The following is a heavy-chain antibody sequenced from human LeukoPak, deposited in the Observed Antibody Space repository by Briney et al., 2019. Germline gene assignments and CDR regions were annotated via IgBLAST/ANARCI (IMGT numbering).Heavy chain of an antibody. CDR3: AIEDIVVVVAATGDSYYYGMDV. J-gene: IGHJ6*02. V-gene: IGHV3-30-3*01. CDR2: ISYDGSNK. CDR1: GFTFSSYA. D-gene: IGHD2-15*01. Sequence: GGSLRLSCAASGFTFSSYAMHWVRQAPGKGLEWVAVISYDGSNKYYADSVKGRFTISRDNSKNTLYLQMNSLRAEDTAVYYCAIEDIVVVVAATGDSYYYGMDVWGQGTTVTVSS.